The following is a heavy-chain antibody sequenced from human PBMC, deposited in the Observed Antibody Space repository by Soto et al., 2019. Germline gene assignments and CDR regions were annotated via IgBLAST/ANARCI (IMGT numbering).Heavy chain of an antibody. CDR1: GGSFSGYY. Sequence: PSETLSLTCAVYGGSFSGYYWSWIRQPPGKGLEWIGEINHSGSTNYNPSLKSRVTISVDTSKNQFSLKLSSVTAADTAVYYCARGSVVVVTADVYYYYGMYVWGKGTTVTVSS. CDR2: INHSGST. J-gene: IGHJ6*04. CDR3: ARGSVVVVTADVYYYYGMYV. D-gene: IGHD2-21*02. V-gene: IGHV4-34*01.